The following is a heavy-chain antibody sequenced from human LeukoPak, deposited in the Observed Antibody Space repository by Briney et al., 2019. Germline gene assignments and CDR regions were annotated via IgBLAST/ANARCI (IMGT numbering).Heavy chain of an antibody. CDR3: AKHDRSHKRLQTDFDY. Sequence: GGSLRLSCAASGFTFSSYAMSWVRQAPGKGLEWVSAISGSGGSTYYADSVKGRFTISRDNSKNTLYLQMNSLRAEDTAVYYCAKHDRSHKRLQTDFDYWGQGTLVTVSS. J-gene: IGHJ4*02. D-gene: IGHD4-11*01. CDR1: GFTFSSYA. CDR2: ISGSGGST. V-gene: IGHV3-23*01.